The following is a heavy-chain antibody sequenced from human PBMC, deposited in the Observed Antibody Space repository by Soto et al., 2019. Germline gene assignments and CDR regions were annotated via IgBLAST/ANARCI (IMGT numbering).Heavy chain of an antibody. J-gene: IGHJ5*02. V-gene: IGHV1-58*01. Sequence: AVSVKGSCKGAGFGLTISALEWVRQAHGQRLEWIGWIVVGSGNTNYAQKFQERVTITRDMSTSTAYMELSSLRSEDTAVYYCAAGYCSSTSCPHRGWFDPWGQGTLVNLSS. CDR1: GFGLTISA. CDR2: IVVGSGNT. D-gene: IGHD2-2*01. CDR3: AAGYCSSTSCPHRGWFDP.